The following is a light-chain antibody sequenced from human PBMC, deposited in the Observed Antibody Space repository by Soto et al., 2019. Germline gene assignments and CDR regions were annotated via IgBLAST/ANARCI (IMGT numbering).Light chain of an antibody. Sequence: DIVMTQSPDTLAVSLGERATINCKSSQSVLFSSNNKNYLAWYQQKPGQPPKLLIYWASTRESGVPDRFSGSGSGTDFTLTIRSVQTEDVGVYYCQRNYAAPLTCGEGTKVEIK. J-gene: IGKJ4*01. V-gene: IGKV4-1*01. CDR2: WAS. CDR1: QSVLFSSNNKNY. CDR3: QRNYAAPLT.